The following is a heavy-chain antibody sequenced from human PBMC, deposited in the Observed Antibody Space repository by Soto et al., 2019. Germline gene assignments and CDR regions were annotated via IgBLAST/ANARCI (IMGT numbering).Heavy chain of an antibody. D-gene: IGHD3-22*01. CDR1: GYSFTSYW. Sequence: GESLKISCKGSGYSFTSYWIGWVRQMPGKGLEWMGIIYPGDSDTRYSPSFQGQVTISADKSISTAYLQWSSLKASDTAMYYCERPPYYYDSSGYYSDAFDIWGQGTMVTVSS. CDR3: ERPPYYYDSSGYYSDAFDI. CDR2: IYPGDSDT. V-gene: IGHV5-51*01. J-gene: IGHJ3*02.